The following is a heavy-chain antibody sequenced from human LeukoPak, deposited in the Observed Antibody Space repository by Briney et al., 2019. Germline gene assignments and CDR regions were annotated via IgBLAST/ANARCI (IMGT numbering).Heavy chain of an antibody. CDR3: ASGGSSGWFLRRDKFDY. CDR2: INHSGST. J-gene: IGHJ4*02. D-gene: IGHD6-19*01. V-gene: IGHV4-34*01. Sequence: RSSETLSLTCAVYGGSFSGYYWSWIRQPPGKGLEWIGEINHSGSTNYNPSLKSRVTISVDMSKNQFSLKLSSVTAADTAVYYCASGGSSGWFLRRDKFDYWGQGTLVTVSS. CDR1: GGSFSGYY.